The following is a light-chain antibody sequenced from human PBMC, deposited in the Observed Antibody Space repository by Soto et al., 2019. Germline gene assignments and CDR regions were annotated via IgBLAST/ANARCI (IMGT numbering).Light chain of an antibody. V-gene: IGLV2-14*01. Sequence: QSALTQPASVSGSPGQSITISCTGASSDVGYYNYVSWFQQHPGKAPKLIISEVTNRPSGVSTRFSGSKSGNTASLTISGLQAEDEAHYYCSSYTTSSTYVFGTGTKVTVL. J-gene: IGLJ1*01. CDR1: SSDVGYYNY. CDR2: EVT. CDR3: SSYTTSSTYV.